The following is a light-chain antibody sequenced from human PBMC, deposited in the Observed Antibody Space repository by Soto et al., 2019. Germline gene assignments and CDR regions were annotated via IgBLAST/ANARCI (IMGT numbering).Light chain of an antibody. V-gene: IGKV1-5*01. CDR3: QHYNSYLYT. CDR2: DAS. Sequence: DIQMTQSPPTLAASVGDRVTITCRASQSISSWLAWYQQKPGKAPKLLIYDASSLEGGVPSRFSGSGSGTEFTLTISSLQPDDFATYYRQHYNSYLYTFGQGTKLEIK. J-gene: IGKJ2*01. CDR1: QSISSW.